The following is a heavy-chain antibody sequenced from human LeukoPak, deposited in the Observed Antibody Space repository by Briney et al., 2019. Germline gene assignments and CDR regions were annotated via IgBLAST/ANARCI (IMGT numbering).Heavy chain of an antibody. D-gene: IGHD2-15*01. CDR2: IYTSGST. J-gene: IGHJ4*02. CDR1: GGSISSGGYS. Sequence: SETLSLTCAVSGGSISSGGYSWSWIRQPAGKGLEWIGRIYTSGSTNYNPSLKSRVTMSVDTSKNQFSLKLSSVTAADTAVYYCAREGCSGGSCHVDYWGQGTLVTVSS. CDR3: AREGCSGGSCHVDY. V-gene: IGHV4-61*02.